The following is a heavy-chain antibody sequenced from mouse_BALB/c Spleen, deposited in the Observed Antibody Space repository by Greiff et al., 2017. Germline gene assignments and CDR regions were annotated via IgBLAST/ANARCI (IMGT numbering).Heavy chain of an antibody. CDR1: GFTFSSYG. V-gene: IGHV5-6*02. D-gene: IGHD4-1*01. J-gene: IGHJ2*01. Sequence: DVMLVESGGDLVKPGGSLKLSCAASGFTFSSYGMSWVRQTPDKRLEWVATISSGGSYTYYPDSVKGRFTISRDNAKNTLYLQMSSLKSEDTAMYYCARHVDWDYFDYWGQGTTLTVSS. CDR2: ISSGGSYT. CDR3: ARHVDWDYFDY.